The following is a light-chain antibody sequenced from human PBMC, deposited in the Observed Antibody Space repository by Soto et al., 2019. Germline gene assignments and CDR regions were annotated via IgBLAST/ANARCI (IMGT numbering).Light chain of an antibody. V-gene: IGLV2-14*01. J-gene: IGLJ3*02. CDR3: SSYTSSSTPNWV. CDR2: DVS. CDR1: SSDVGGYNY. Sequence: QSVLTQPASVSGSPGQSITISCTGTSSDVGGYNYVSWYQQHPGKAPKLMIYDVSNRPSGVSNRFSGSKSGNTASLTISGLHAEDEADYYCSSYTSSSTPNWVFGGGTKVTVL.